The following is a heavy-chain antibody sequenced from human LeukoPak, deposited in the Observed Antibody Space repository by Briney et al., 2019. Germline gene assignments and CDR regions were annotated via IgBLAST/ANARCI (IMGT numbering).Heavy chain of an antibody. V-gene: IGHV4-34*01. J-gene: IGHJ5*02. CDR2: INHSGST. CDR1: GGSFSSYY. CDR3: AIVFGSGSYYNWFDP. Sequence: SETLSLTCAVYGGSFSSYYWSWIRQPPGKGLEWIGEINHSGSTNYNPSLKSRVTISVDTSKNQFSLKLSSVTAADTAVYYCAIVFGSGSYYNWFDPWGQGTLVTVSS. D-gene: IGHD3-10*01.